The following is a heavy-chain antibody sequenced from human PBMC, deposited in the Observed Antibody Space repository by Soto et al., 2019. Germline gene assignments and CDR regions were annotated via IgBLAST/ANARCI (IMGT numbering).Heavy chain of an antibody. CDR3: AKDWTWFGEFIEQDYYYGMDV. J-gene: IGHJ6*02. Sequence: QVQLVESGGGVVQPGRSLRLSCAASGFTFSSYGMHWVRQAPGKGLEWVAVISYDGSNKYYADSVKGRFTISRDNSKNTLSLQMNSLRAEDTAVYYCAKDWTWFGEFIEQDYYYGMDVWGQGTTVTVSS. D-gene: IGHD3-10*01. V-gene: IGHV3-30*18. CDR1: GFTFSSYG. CDR2: ISYDGSNK.